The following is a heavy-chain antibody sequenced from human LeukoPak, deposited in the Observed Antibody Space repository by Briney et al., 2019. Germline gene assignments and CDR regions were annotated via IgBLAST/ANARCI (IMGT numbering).Heavy chain of an antibody. D-gene: IGHD2-2*01. V-gene: IGHV3-30*19. CDR3: ARGAHIVLVPAATGADYFGS. J-gene: IGHJ4*02. Sequence: PGRSLRLSCAASGFTFSSYGMHWVRQAPGKGLEWVAVISYDRSKKYYADSVKGRFTISRDNSKNTLYLQMNSLRAEDTAVYYCARGAHIVLVPAATGADYFGSWGQGTLVTVSA. CDR2: ISYDRSKK. CDR1: GFTFSSYG.